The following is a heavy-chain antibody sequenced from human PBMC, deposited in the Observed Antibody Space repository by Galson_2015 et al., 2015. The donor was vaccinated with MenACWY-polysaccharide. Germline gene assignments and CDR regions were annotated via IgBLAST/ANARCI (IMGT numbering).Heavy chain of an antibody. J-gene: IGHJ4*02. D-gene: IGHD6-19*01. CDR3: ARNCNPWYSSLPYYFDY. Sequence: EPLSLTCTVSGGSVGSSRYSWGWIRQPPGKGLEWIGSFYYSGSTYYNPSLKSRVTISVDTSKNQFSLNLNSVTASDTAVYYCARNCNPWYSSLPYYFDYWGQGTLVSVSS. V-gene: IGHV4-39*01. CDR2: FYYSGST. CDR1: GGSVGSSRYS.